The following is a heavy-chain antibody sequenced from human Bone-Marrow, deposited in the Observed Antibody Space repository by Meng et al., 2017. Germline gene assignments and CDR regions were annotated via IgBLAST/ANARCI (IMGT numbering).Heavy chain of an antibody. CDR2: IYYSGST. D-gene: IGHD2-21*01. CDR3: ARDIYSAY. CDR1: GGSISSSSYY. V-gene: IGHV4-39*07. Sequence: GSLRLSCTVSGGSISSSSYYWGWIRQPPGKGLEWIGSIYYSGSTYYNPSLKSRVTISVDTSKNQFSLKLSSVTAADTAVYYCARDIYSAYWGQGTLVTVSS. J-gene: IGHJ4*02.